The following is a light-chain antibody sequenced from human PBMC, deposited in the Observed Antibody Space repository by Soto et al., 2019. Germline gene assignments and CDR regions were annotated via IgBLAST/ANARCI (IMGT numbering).Light chain of an antibody. CDR3: QQAHSFPLT. J-gene: IGKJ4*01. CDR1: QGISSG. Sequence: DIQMTQSPSSVSASVGDRVTITCRASQGISSGLAWYQQKPGTAPNLLISAASSLQSGVPSRFSGSGSGTDFTLIISNLQPEDFATYYCQQAHSFPLTFGGGTKVEI. V-gene: IGKV1-12*01. CDR2: AAS.